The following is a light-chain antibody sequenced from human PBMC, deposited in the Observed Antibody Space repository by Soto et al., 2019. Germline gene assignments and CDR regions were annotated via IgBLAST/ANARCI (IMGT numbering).Light chain of an antibody. CDR3: QQYNSYAWT. CDR2: DAS. V-gene: IGKV1-5*01. J-gene: IGKJ1*01. CDR1: QSINTW. Sequence: DIQMTQSPSTLSASIGDRVTITCRASQSINTWLAWYQQRPGKAPKLLVYDASSLESGVPSRFRGSGSGTEFTLTISSLQADDSATYFCQQYNSYAWTFGQGTKVEIK.